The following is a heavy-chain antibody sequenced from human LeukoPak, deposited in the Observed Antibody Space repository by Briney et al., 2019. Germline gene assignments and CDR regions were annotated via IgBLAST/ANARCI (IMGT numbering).Heavy chain of an antibody. CDR2: ISWNSGSI. CDR3: AKDITRYYYYMDV. J-gene: IGHJ6*03. Sequence: GGSLRLSCAASGFTFNDYAMHRVRQAPGKGLEWVSGISWNSGSIDYADSVKGRFTISRDNAKKSLYLQMNSLRAEDTALYYCAKDITRYYYYMDVWGKGTTVTISS. V-gene: IGHV3-9*01. CDR1: GFTFNDYA.